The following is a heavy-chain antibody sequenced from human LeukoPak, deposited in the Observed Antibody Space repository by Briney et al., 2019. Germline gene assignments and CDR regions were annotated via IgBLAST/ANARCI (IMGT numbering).Heavy chain of an antibody. CDR3: ARYCSSTSCYGGRWFDP. J-gene: IGHJ5*02. CDR2: ISGSGGST. CDR1: GFTFSTYA. Sequence: HPGGSLRLSCAASGFTFSTYAMSWVRQAPGKGLEWVSGISGSGGSTNYADSVKGRFTISRDNSKNTLYLQMNSLRVEDTAVYYCARYCSSTSCYGGRWFDPWGQGTLVTVSS. D-gene: IGHD2-2*01. V-gene: IGHV3-23*01.